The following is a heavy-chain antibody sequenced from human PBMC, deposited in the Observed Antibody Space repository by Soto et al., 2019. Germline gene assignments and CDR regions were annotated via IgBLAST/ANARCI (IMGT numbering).Heavy chain of an antibody. CDR1: GYTFSNYY. J-gene: IGHJ6*02. D-gene: IGHD3-3*01. CDR2: INPNGGST. Sequence: QVQLVQSGAEVKKPGASVTVSCKASGYTFSNYYIHWVRQPPGQGLEWMGIINPNGGSTTYAQKCQGRFTMTRDTSTRTVYMELSSLTSEDPALYYGARDGWFSALRIPFGLDVWGQGTTVTVSS. CDR3: ARDGWFSALRIPFGLDV. V-gene: IGHV1-46*01.